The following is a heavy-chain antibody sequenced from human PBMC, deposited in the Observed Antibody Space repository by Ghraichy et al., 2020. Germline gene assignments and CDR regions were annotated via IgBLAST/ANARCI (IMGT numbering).Heavy chain of an antibody. Sequence: GGSLRLSCAASGFTFSDYWIHWVRQAPGEGLVWVSRVNNDGTNTVYADSVKGRFTMSRDNAKNTLYLQMNGLRADDTAVYYCARGALFHAFDIWGQGTVVTVSS. CDR1: GFTFSDYW. CDR2: VNNDGTNT. D-gene: IGHD3-10*02. J-gene: IGHJ3*02. V-gene: IGHV3-74*01. CDR3: ARGALFHAFDI.